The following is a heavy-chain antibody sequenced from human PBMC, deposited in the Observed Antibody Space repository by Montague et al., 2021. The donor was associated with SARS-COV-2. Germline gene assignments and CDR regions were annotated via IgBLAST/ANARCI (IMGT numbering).Heavy chain of an antibody. D-gene: IGHD3-10*01. CDR1: GSSFSSDNYF. CDR2: IYYSGGT. Sequence: SETLSLTCTVSGSSFSSDNYFWGWIRQPPGKGLEWIGSIYYSGGTFYNPSLKSRVTISVDTSRNQFSLKLISVAAADTAVYYCARLGAITLVRGITRADFSNYDRDVWGQGTTVTVSS. CDR3: ARLGAITLVRGITRADFSNYDRDV. V-gene: IGHV4-39*01. J-gene: IGHJ6*02.